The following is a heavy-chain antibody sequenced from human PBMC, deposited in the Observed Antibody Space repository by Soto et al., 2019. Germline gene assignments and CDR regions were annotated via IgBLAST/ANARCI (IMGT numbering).Heavy chain of an antibody. D-gene: IGHD3-10*01. Sequence: GGSLSLSCAASGFTFSSYAMSWVRQAPGKGLEWVSAISGSGGSTYYADSVKGRFTISRDNSKNTLYLQMNSLRAEDTAVYYCAKDQDGSGTYYFDYWGQGTLVTVSS. CDR3: AKDQDGSGTYYFDY. V-gene: IGHV3-23*01. CDR2: ISGSGGST. J-gene: IGHJ4*02. CDR1: GFTFSSYA.